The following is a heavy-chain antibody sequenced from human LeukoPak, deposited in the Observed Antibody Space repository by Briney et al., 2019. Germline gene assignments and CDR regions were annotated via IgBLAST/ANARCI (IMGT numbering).Heavy chain of an antibody. CDR1: GYTFSSYG. D-gene: IGHD2-2*01. CDR2: ISAYNANT. V-gene: IGHV1-18*01. CDR3: ARWRVPANWFDP. Sequence: GASVKVSCKASGYTFSSYGIYWMRQAPGQGLEWLGWISAYNANTNYAQKLQGRVTMTTDTSTSTAYVELRSLRSDDTAVYYCARWRVPANWFDPWGQGTLVTVSS. J-gene: IGHJ5*02.